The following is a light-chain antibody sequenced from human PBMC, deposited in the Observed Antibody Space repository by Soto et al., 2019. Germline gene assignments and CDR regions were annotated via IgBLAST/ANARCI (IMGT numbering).Light chain of an antibody. CDR2: GAS. Sequence: NVLTQSPGTLSLSPGQRATLSCRASQSLSGNYLAWYQQKPGQAPRLLTYGASSRATGIPDRFSGSGSGTDFTLTISRLEPEDFAVYYCQQYGSSITFGQGTRLEIK. V-gene: IGKV3-20*01. CDR1: QSLSGNY. J-gene: IGKJ5*01. CDR3: QQYGSSIT.